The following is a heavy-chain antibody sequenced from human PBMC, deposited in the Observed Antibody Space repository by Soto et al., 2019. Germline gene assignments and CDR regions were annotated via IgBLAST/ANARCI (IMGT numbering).Heavy chain of an antibody. D-gene: IGHD1-1*01. Sequence: DVQLVESGGGLIQPGESLRLSCAAFGLTISGKXYVAWVRQAPGKGLEWVSALYDVDGSFYADSVTGRFTTSSDSSKTTVYLQMNDLRPDDTAVYYCATWHEREHAFDVWGQGTTVTISS. V-gene: IGHV3-53*01. J-gene: IGHJ3*01. CDR3: ATWHEREHAFDV. CDR1: GLTISGKXY. CDR2: LYDVDGS.